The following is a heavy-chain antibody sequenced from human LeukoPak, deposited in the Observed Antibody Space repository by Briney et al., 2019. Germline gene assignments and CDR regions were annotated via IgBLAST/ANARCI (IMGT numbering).Heavy chain of an antibody. J-gene: IGHJ4*02. CDR3: ARSRGAGPGAYFDY. CDR2: ISSSSSYI. Sequence: GGSLRLSCAASGFTFSSYTMNWVRQAPGKGLEWVSSISSSSSYIYYADSLKGRFTISRDNATNSLYLQMNSLRAEDTAVYYCARSRGAGPGAYFDYWGQGTLVTVSS. D-gene: IGHD6-19*01. CDR1: GFTFSSYT. V-gene: IGHV3-21*04.